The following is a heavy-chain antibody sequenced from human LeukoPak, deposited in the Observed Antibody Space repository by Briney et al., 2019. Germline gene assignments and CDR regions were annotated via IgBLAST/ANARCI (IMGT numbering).Heavy chain of an antibody. CDR2: INHSGST. CDR3: ARRATGGSYYYYMDV. D-gene: IGHD3-10*01. Sequence: PSETLSLTCAVYGGSFSGYYWSWIRQPPGKGLEWIGEINHSGSTNYNPSLKSRVTISVDTSKNQFSLKLSSVTAADTAVYYCARRATGGSYYYYMDVWGKGTTVTISS. CDR1: GGSFSGYY. J-gene: IGHJ6*03. V-gene: IGHV4-34*01.